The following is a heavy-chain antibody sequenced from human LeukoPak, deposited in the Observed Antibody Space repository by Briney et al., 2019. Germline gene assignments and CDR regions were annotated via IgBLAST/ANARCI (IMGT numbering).Heavy chain of an antibody. Sequence: KTSQTLSLTCTVSGGSISSGGYYWSWIRQHPGRGLEWIVYIYYSGSTYYNPSLKSRVTIAVKKAKNQFSLKLSSVTAADTAVYYCARARRTYCSSTSCHEGGGYFDYWGQGTLVTVSS. CDR2: IYYSGST. J-gene: IGHJ4*02. D-gene: IGHD2-2*01. V-gene: IGHV4-31*03. CDR1: GGSISSGGYY. CDR3: ARARRTYCSSTSCHEGGGYFDY.